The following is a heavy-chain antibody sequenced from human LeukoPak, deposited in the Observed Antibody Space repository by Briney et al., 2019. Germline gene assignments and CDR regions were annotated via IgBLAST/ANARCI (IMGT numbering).Heavy chain of an antibody. J-gene: IGHJ4*02. CDR1: GGSISSSTYY. CDR3: ARDLGADPYYFDN. Sequence: SETLSLTCTVSGGSISSSTYYWGWIRQPPGKGLEWIGTIYYSGSAYYNPSLKSRVTISVDTSKNQFSLKLSSVTAADTAVYYCARDLGADPYYFDNWGQGTLVSVSS. V-gene: IGHV4-39*07. CDR2: IYYSGSA.